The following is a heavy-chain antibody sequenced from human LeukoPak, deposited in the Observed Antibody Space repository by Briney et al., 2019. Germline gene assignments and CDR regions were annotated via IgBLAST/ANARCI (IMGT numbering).Heavy chain of an antibody. CDR2: IYYSGST. CDR3: ARRTYYDSSGYYKDY. Sequence: SETLSLTCTVSGGSISDYYWSWIRQPPGKGLEWIGYIYYSGSTNYNPSLKSRVTISVDTSKNQFSLKLSSVTAADTAVYYCARRTYYDSSGYYKDYWGQGTLVTVSS. J-gene: IGHJ4*02. CDR1: GGSISDYY. D-gene: IGHD3-22*01. V-gene: IGHV4-59*08.